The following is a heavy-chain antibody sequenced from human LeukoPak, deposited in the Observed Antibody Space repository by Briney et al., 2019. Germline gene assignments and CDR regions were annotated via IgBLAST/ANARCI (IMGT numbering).Heavy chain of an antibody. Sequence: GGSLRLSCAASGFTFSSYWMSWVRQAPGEGLEWVAKINQDGTEKAYVDSVRGRFTISRDNAKNSLFLQMNSLRAEDTAVYYCARIPSSVDTAMGDRDYWGQGTLVTVSS. V-gene: IGHV3-7*03. CDR3: ARIPSSVDTAMGDRDY. CDR2: INQDGTEK. D-gene: IGHD5-18*01. J-gene: IGHJ4*02. CDR1: GFTFSSYW.